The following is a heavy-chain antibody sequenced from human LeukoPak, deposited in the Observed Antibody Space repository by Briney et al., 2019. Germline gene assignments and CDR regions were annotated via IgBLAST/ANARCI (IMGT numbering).Heavy chain of an antibody. J-gene: IGHJ4*02. Sequence: SETLSLTCAVSGGSFSGYYWSWLRQPPGKGLEWIGEINHSGSTNYNPSPKSRVTISADTSKNQFSLKLSSVPAADTAVYYCARGTMTTVTYYFDYWGQGTLVTVSS. D-gene: IGHD4-17*01. CDR1: GGSFSGYY. CDR2: INHSGST. V-gene: IGHV4-34*01. CDR3: ARGTMTTVTYYFDY.